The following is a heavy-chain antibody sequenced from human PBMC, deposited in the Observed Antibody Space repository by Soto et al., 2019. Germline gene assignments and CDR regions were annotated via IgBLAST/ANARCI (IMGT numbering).Heavy chain of an antibody. D-gene: IGHD3-10*01. Sequence: EVQLLESGGGLVQPGGSLRLSCAASGFTFSSYAMSWVRQAPGKGLEWVSAISGSGGSTYYADSVKGRFTISRDNSKNTLYLQMNSLRAEDTAVYYCAKESSIAGSSGSYYRDPPDYWGQGTLVTVSS. V-gene: IGHV3-23*01. J-gene: IGHJ4*02. CDR2: ISGSGGST. CDR3: AKESSIAGSSGSYYRDPPDY. CDR1: GFTFSSYA.